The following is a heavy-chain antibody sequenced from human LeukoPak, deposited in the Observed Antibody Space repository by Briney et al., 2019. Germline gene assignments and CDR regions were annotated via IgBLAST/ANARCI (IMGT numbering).Heavy chain of an antibody. CDR2: IYSGGST. CDR3: ARERGVAATRRPDYYYYYGMDV. J-gene: IGHJ6*02. V-gene: IGHV3-53*01. Sequence: PGGSLRLSCAASGFTFDDYTMHWVRQAPGKGLEWVSVIYSGGSTYYADSVKGRFTISRDNSKNTLYLQMNSLRAEDTAVYYCARERGVAATRRPDYYYYYGMDVWGQGTTVTVSS. CDR1: GFTFDDYT. D-gene: IGHD2-15*01.